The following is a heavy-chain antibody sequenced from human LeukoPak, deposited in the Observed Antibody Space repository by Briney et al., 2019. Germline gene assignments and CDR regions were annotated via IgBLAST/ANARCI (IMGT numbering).Heavy chain of an antibody. CDR1: GYTFTSYG. Sequence: ASVKVSCKASGYTFTSYGIRWVREAPGQGLEWMGWISAYNGNTNYAQKLQGRVTMTTDTSTSTAYMELRSLRSDDTAAYYCARPYYDFWSGYAFDIWGQGTMVTVSS. D-gene: IGHD3-3*01. CDR3: ARPYYDFWSGYAFDI. CDR2: ISAYNGNT. J-gene: IGHJ3*02. V-gene: IGHV1-18*01.